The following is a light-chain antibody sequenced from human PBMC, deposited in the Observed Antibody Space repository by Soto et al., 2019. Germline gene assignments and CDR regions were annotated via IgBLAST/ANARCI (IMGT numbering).Light chain of an antibody. J-gene: IGLJ2*01. V-gene: IGLV2-8*01. CDR3: CSYAGRDNL. CDR1: SSDVGRYNY. CDR2: EVT. Sequence: QSALTQPPSASGSPGQSVTISCTGTSSDVGRYNYVTWFQQHPGKAPKVMIYEVTKRPSGVPDRFSGSKSGNTASLTVSGLQAEDEADYYCCSYAGRDNLFGGGTKLTVL.